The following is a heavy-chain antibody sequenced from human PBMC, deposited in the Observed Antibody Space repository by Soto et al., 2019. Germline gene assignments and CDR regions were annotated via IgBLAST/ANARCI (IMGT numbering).Heavy chain of an antibody. CDR2: IYYSGST. Sequence: GWIRQPPGKGLEWIGSIYYSGSTYYNPSLKSRVSITRDTSANTAYMELSSLRFEDTAVYYCARDGEGRAAAGMVSWGQGTLVTVSS. D-gene: IGHD6-13*01. CDR3: ARDGEGRAAAGMVS. J-gene: IGHJ5*02. V-gene: IGHV4-39*02.